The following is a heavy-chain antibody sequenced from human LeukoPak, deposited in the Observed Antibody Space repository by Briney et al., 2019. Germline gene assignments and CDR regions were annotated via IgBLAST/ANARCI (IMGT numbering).Heavy chain of an antibody. CDR1: GFTFSSYS. J-gene: IGHJ4*02. D-gene: IGHD3-22*01. Sequence: PGGSLRLSCAASGFTFSSYSMNWVRQAPGKVLEWVSYISSSSSTIYYADSVKGRFTISRDNAKNSLYLQMNSLRAEDTAVYYCARGDHYCDSSGYYGNYFDYWGQGTLVTVSS. CDR2: ISSSSSTI. V-gene: IGHV3-48*01. CDR3: ARGDHYCDSSGYYGNYFDY.